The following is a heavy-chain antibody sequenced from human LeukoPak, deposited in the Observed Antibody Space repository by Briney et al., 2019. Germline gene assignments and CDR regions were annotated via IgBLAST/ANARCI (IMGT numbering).Heavy chain of an antibody. Sequence: PSETLSLTRAVYGGSFSGYYWSWIRQPPGKGLEWIGEINHSGSTNYNPSLKSRVTISVDTSKNQFSLKLSSVTAADTAVYYCARGGDIVVVPAAIGPWFDPWGQGTLVTVSS. D-gene: IGHD2-2*01. CDR1: GGSFSGYY. V-gene: IGHV4-34*01. J-gene: IGHJ5*02. CDR3: ARGGDIVVVPAAIGPWFDP. CDR2: INHSGST.